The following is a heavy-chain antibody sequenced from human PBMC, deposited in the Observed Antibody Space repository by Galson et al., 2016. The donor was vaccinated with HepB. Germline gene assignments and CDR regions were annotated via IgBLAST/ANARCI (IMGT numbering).Heavy chain of an antibody. CDR3: ARDLHGGKSGLLQ. D-gene: IGHD4-23*01. J-gene: IGHJ4*02. Sequence: SLRLSCAASGFSFSIYGMHWVRQAPGKGLEWVAVIWFDGSNEYYSNSVKGRFTTSRDNSKNTLYLEINSLRDEDTAVYYCARDLHGGKSGLLQWGQGTLVTVSS. V-gene: IGHV3-33*01. CDR2: IWFDGSNE. CDR1: GFSFSIYG.